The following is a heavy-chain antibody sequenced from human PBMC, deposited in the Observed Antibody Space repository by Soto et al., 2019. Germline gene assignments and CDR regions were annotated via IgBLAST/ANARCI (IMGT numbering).Heavy chain of an antibody. D-gene: IGHD4-17*01. CDR2: ISSSSSYI. Sequence: EVQLVESGGGLVKPGGSLRLSCAASGFTFSSYSMNWVRQAPGKGLEWVSSISSSSSYIYYADSVKGRFTISRDNAKNSLYLQMNSLRAEDTAVYYCAREPYGDYAQADYWGQGTLVTVSS. CDR3: AREPYGDYAQADY. CDR1: GFTFSSYS. J-gene: IGHJ4*02. V-gene: IGHV3-21*01.